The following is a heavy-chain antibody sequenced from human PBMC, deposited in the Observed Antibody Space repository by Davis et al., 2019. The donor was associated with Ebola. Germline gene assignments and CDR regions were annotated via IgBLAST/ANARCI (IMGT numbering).Heavy chain of an antibody. CDR2: IIPILCIA. Sequence: SVPVSRKASRGTFSSYIISWLRQPPGQGLEWMGRIIPILCIANYAQKFQGRVTITADKSTSTAYIELSSLRSEDTAVSYCARGPASWGQGTLVTVSS. CDR1: RGTFSSYI. V-gene: IGHV1-69*02. J-gene: IGHJ4*02. CDR3: ARGPAS.